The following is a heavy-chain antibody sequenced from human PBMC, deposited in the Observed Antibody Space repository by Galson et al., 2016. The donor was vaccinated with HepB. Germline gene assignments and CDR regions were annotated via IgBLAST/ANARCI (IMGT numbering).Heavy chain of an antibody. J-gene: IGHJ5*02. Sequence: SLRLSCAASGFAFSSHWMHWVRQVPGKGLVWVSRVNSDGSTSNYADSVKGRFTISRDNATNTLYWEMNSLRAEDTAVYNCVRDHSVVPATAYNWFDPWGQGTLVTVSS. CDR1: GFAFSSHW. CDR2: VNSDGSTS. D-gene: IGHD2-21*02. V-gene: IGHV3-74*01. CDR3: VRDHSVVPATAYNWFDP.